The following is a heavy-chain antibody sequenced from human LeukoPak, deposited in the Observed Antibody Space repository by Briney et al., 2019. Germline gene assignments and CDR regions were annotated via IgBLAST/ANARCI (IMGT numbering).Heavy chain of an antibody. D-gene: IGHD3-3*01. CDR1: GYTFTSYY. CDR3: ARGAYYDFWSGYYCSYGCWFDP. Sequence: GASVKVSCKASGYTFTSYYMHWVRQAPGQGLEWMGIINPSGGSTRYAQKFQGRVTMTRDTSTSTVYMELSSLRSDDTAVYYCARGAYYDFWSGYYCSYGCWFDPWGQGTLVTVSS. CDR2: INPSGGST. V-gene: IGHV1-46*01. J-gene: IGHJ5*02.